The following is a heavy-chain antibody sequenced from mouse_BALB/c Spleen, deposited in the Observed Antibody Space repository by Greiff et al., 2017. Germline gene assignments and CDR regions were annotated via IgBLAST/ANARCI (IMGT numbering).Heavy chain of an antibody. D-gene: IGHD2-2*01. Sequence: VQLKQSGPGLVKPSQSLSLTCSVTGYSITSGYYWNWIRQFPGNKLEWMGYISYDGSNNYNPSLKNRISITRDTSKNQFFLKLNSVTTEDTATYYCARHGYDYAMDYWGQGTSVTVSS. CDR2: ISYDGSN. CDR1: GYSITSGYY. V-gene: IGHV3-6*02. CDR3: ARHGYDYAMDY. J-gene: IGHJ4*01.